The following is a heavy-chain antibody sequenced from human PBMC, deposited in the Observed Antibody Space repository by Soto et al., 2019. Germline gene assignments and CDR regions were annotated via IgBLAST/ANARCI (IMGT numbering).Heavy chain of an antibody. CDR3: ARTGIAAAGSYVYYYYGMDV. Sequence: SETLSLTCTVSGGSISSYYWSWIRQPPGKGLEWIGYIYYSGGTNYNPSLKSRVTISVDTSKNQFSLKLSSVTAADTAVYYCARTGIAAAGSYVYYYYGMDVWGQGTTVTVSS. D-gene: IGHD6-13*01. CDR1: GGSISSYY. V-gene: IGHV4-59*01. J-gene: IGHJ6*02. CDR2: IYYSGGT.